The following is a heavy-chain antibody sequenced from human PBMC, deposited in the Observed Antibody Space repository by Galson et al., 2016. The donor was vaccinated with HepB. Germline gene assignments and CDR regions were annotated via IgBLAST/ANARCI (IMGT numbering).Heavy chain of an antibody. D-gene: IGHD3-16*01. V-gene: IGHV3-23*01. CDR3: GKYGGFDY. CDR1: GFSFSNSG. Sequence: SLRLSCAASGFSFSNSGMSWVRQAPGRGLEWVSGITRGGDATHYADFVKGRFTISRDNSKNTLYLYMNNLTAGDTAIYYCGKYGGFDYWGQGALVTVSS. J-gene: IGHJ4*02. CDR2: ITRGGDAT.